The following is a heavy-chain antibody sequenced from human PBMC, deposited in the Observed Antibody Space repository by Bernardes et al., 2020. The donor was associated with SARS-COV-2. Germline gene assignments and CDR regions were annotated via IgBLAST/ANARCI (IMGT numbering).Heavy chain of an antibody. CDR1: GFTFSDYY. J-gene: IGHJ6*03. D-gene: IGHD5-18*01. CDR2: ISSSSSYT. V-gene: IGHV3-11*05. CDR3: AREDSYGYSGYYMDV. Sequence: GGSLRLSCAASGFTFSDYYMSWIRQAPGKGLEWVSYISSSSSYTNYADSVKGRFTISRDNAKNSLYLQMNSLRAEDTAVYYCAREDSYGYSGYYMDVWGKGTTVTVSS.